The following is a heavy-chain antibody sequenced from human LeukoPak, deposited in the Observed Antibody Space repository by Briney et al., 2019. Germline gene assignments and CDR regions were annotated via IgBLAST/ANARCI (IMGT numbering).Heavy chain of an antibody. CDR3: ARVALGHITMVRGAYFDY. V-gene: IGHV4-61*01. CDR1: GGSISSGSYY. Sequence: ETLSLPCTVSGGSISSGSYYWSWIRQPPGKGLEWIGYIYYSGSTNYNPSLKSRVTISVDTSKNQFFLKLSSVTAADTAVYYWARVALGHITMVRGAYFDYWGQGTLVTVSS. CDR2: IYYSGST. J-gene: IGHJ4*02. D-gene: IGHD3-10*01.